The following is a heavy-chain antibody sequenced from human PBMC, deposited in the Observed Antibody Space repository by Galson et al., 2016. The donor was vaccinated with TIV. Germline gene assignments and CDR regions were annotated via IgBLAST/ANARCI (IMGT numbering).Heavy chain of an antibody. J-gene: IGHJ3*01. CDR2: IYPGDSDS. CDR1: GYKFNSYW. V-gene: IGHV5-51*01. CDR3: ARQSENAYDV. Sequence: QSGAEVKKPGESLKISCQSSGYKFNSYWIGWVRQMPGKGPEWMGIIYPGDSDSRKSPSFQGQVTMSVDKSINTAYLQLSSLTASDTAMYYCARQSENAYDVWGQGTTVTVSS.